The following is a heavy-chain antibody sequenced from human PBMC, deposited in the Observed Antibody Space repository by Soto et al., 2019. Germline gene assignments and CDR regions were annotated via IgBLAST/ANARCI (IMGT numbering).Heavy chain of an antibody. D-gene: IGHD5-18*01. CDR2: TYYRSKWYN. Sequence: SETLSLTCAISGDSVSSNSAAWNWIRQSPSRGLEWLGRTYYRSKWYNDYAVSVKSRITINPDTSKNQFSLQLNSVTPEDTAVYYCAREGYSYGSGMGTFDYWGQGTLVTVSS. V-gene: IGHV6-1*01. J-gene: IGHJ4*02. CDR1: GDSVSSNSAA. CDR3: AREGYSYGSGMGTFDY.